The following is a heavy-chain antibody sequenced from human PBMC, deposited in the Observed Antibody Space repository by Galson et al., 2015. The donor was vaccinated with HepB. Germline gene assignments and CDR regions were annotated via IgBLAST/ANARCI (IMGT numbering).Heavy chain of an antibody. J-gene: IGHJ4*02. CDR2: INPSGGSP. Sequence: SVKVSCKASGYTFTSYYMHWVRQAPGQGLEWVGVINPSGGSPSYAQKLQGRVTMTRDTSTSTVYMELSSLRSDDPAVYYCAREKEEARIQLWLHYWGQGTLVTVSS. D-gene: IGHD5-18*01. CDR1: GYTFTSYY. CDR3: AREKEEARIQLWLHY. V-gene: IGHV1-46*04.